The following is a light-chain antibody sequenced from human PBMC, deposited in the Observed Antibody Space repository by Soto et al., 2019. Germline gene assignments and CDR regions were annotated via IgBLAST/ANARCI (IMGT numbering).Light chain of an antibody. CDR3: QVWDSSSDHGV. CDR2: YDS. V-gene: IGLV3-21*04. J-gene: IGLJ3*02. CDR1: NIGSKS. Sequence: SYELTQPPSVSVAPGKTARITCGGNNIGSKSVHWYQQKPGQAPVVVIYYDSDRPSGIPERFSGSNSGDTATLTISRVEAGDEADYYCQVWDSSSDHGVFGGGTKLTV.